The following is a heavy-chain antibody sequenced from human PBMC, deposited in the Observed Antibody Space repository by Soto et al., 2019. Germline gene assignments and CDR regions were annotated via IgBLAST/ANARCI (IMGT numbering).Heavy chain of an antibody. D-gene: IGHD6-13*01. J-gene: IGHJ4*02. Sequence: GGSLRLSCAASGFTFSSYAMHWVRQAPGKGLEWVAVISYDGSNKYYADSVKGRFTISRDNSKNTLYLQMNSLRAEDTAVYYCAREQSSSWYSNFDYWGQGTLVTVSS. CDR2: ISYDGSNK. CDR1: GFTFSSYA. V-gene: IGHV3-30-3*01. CDR3: AREQSSSWYSNFDY.